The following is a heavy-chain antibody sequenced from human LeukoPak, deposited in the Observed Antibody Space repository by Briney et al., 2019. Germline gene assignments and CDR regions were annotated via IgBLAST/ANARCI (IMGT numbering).Heavy chain of an antibody. D-gene: IGHD3-22*01. CDR2: IGPSGSYT. CDR1: GYRFSDYY. Sequence: GGSLRLSCAPSGYRFSDYYMSWIRQAPGKGLEWVSHIGPSGSYTNYVDSVRGRFTISRDNAKNSLYLQMNSLSAEDTAVYYCARCSYYENSGYYDSWGQGTLVTVSS. J-gene: IGHJ5*01. V-gene: IGHV3-11*03. CDR3: ARCSYYENSGYYDS.